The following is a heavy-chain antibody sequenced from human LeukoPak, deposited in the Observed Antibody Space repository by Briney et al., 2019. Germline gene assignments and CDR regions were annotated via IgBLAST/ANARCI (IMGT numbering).Heavy chain of an antibody. Sequence: KPSETLSLTCTVSGGTISSYYWSWIRQPPGKGLEWIGYIYYSGSTNYNPSLKSRGTILVATSKNQFSLKLSSVTAADTAVYYCARELSWRFDYWGQGTLVTVSS. J-gene: IGHJ4*02. CDR1: GGTISSYY. CDR2: IYYSGST. V-gene: IGHV4-59*01. D-gene: IGHD6-13*01. CDR3: ARELSWRFDY.